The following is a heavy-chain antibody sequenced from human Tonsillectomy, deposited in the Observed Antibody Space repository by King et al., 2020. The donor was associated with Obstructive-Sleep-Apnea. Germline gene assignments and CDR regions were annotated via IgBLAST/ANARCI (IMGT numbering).Heavy chain of an antibody. V-gene: IGHV3-7*01. CDR3: ARDQGDFDY. CDR2: IKQEGSEK. Sequence: VQRVESVGGLVQPGGSLRLSCAASGCSFCRYWMSWVRQAPGKGLEGVANIKQEGSEKFYVDSVKGRFTIPRDNAKDSLCLQLNSLRAEDTAVYYCARDQGDFDYWGQGTLVTVSS. CDR1: GCSFCRYW. J-gene: IGHJ4*02.